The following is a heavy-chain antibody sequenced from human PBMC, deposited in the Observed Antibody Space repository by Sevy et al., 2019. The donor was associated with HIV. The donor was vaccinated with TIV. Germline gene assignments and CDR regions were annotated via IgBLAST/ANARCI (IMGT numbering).Heavy chain of an antibody. V-gene: IGHV3-21*01. J-gene: IGHJ4*02. CDR1: GFTFSSYS. D-gene: IGHD3-16*01. CDR3: ARDFLTYYDYVWGSYSY. CDR2: ISSSSSYI. Sequence: GSLRLSCAASGFTFSSYSMNWVRQAPGKGLEWVSSISSSSSYIYYADSVKGRFTISRDNAKNSLYLQMNSLRAEDTAVYYCARDFLTYYDYVWGSYSYWGQGTLVTVSS.